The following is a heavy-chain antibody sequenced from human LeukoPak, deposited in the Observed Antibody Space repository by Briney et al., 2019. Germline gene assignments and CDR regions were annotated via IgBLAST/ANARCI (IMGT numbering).Heavy chain of an antibody. D-gene: IGHD3-16*02. CDR3: ARDYVWGSDRYTDY. J-gene: IGHJ4*02. V-gene: IGHV3-7*03. Sequence: GRSLTLSCAASVFTLSKYWPRCVRQAAGGGMEWVGNIRQDGSEKDYVDSVKGRLTISRDNAKNSLYLQMNSLRAEDTAVYYCARDYVWGSDRYTDYWGQGTLVTVSS. CDR1: VFTLSKYW. CDR2: IRQDGSEK.